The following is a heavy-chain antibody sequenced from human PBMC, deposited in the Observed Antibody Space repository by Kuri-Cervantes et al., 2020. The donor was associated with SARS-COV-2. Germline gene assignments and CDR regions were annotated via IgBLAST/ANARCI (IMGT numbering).Heavy chain of an antibody. CDR1: GITFSTYG. J-gene: IGHJ6*02. CDR2: ISYDGSNK. CDR3: ASRFWSGYYQPYYYYCMDV. D-gene: IGHD3-3*01. Sequence: GESLKISCAASGITFSTYGMHWVRQAPGKGLEWVAIISYDGSNKYYAEPVKGRFTISRDNSKNTLYLQMNSLRAEDTAVYYCASRFWSGYYQPYYYYCMDVWGQGTTVTVSS. V-gene: IGHV3-30*03.